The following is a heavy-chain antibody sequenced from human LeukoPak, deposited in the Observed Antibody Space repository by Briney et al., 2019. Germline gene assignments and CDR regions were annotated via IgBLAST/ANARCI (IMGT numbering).Heavy chain of an antibody. CDR3: ARLYCSGGSCYSRPNVFDI. Sequence: SETLSLTCAVYGGSFSGYYWSWIRQPPGKGLEWIGEINHSGSTNYNPSLKSRVTISVDTSKNQFSLKLSSVTAADTAVYYCARLYCSGGSCYSRPNVFDIWGQGTMVTVSS. J-gene: IGHJ3*02. D-gene: IGHD2-15*01. V-gene: IGHV4-34*01. CDR2: INHSGST. CDR1: GGSFSGYY.